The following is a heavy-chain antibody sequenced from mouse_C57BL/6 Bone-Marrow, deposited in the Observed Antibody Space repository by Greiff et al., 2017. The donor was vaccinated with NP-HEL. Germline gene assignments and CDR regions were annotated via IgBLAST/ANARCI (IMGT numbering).Heavy chain of an antibody. CDR3: ARPASLNYAMDY. CDR1: GFTFSSYG. CDR2: ISSGGSYT. V-gene: IGHV5-6*02. D-gene: IGHD6-1*01. J-gene: IGHJ4*01. Sequence: EVKLEESGGDLVKPGGSLKLSCAASGFTFSSYGMSWVRQTPDKRLEWVATISSGGSYTYYPDSVKGRFTISRDNAKNTLYLQMSSLKSEDTAMYYCARPASLNYAMDYWGQGTSVTVSS.